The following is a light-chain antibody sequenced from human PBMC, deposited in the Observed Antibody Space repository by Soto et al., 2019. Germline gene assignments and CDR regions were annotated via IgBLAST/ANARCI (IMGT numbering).Light chain of an antibody. V-gene: IGKV1-39*01. Sequence: VQMTQSPSSLSASVRDTVTITCRASQSIGNYLNRYQQKPGKAPRLLIYDASNLQSGVPSRFGGGGSGTDFTLTISSLQPEDFATYYCQQNYSTPYTFGQGTKLDIK. CDR1: QSIGNY. CDR2: DAS. J-gene: IGKJ2*01. CDR3: QQNYSTPYT.